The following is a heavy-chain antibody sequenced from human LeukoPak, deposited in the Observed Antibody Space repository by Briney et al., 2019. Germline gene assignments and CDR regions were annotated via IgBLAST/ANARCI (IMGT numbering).Heavy chain of an antibody. CDR1: GFTFSSTW. CDR3: ARDRYYVPDY. V-gene: IGHV3-74*01. J-gene: IGHJ4*02. D-gene: IGHD3-10*02. CDR2: ITSDGRTT. Sequence: GGSLRLSCAASGFTFSSTWMHWFRQGAGKGLVWVSRITSDGRTTIYADSVKGRFTISRDNAKNTLYLQVNSLRAEDTAVYYCARDRYYVPDYWGQGTLVTVSS.